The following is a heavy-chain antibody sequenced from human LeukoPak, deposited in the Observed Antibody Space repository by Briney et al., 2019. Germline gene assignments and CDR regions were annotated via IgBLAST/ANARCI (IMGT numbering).Heavy chain of an antibody. J-gene: IGHJ3*02. CDR2: IRRGTNSYTT. CDR1: GFTFSDYI. CDR3: TRDGGEGGTSAFDI. V-gene: IGHV3-72*01. Sequence: PGGSLRLSCAASGFTFSDYILDWVRQAPGKGLEWVGRIRRGTNSYTTEYAASVKGRFIISRDDSKNLLYLHMNSLKTEDTAVYHCTRDGGEGGTSAFDIWGQGTMVTVSS. D-gene: IGHD3-16*01.